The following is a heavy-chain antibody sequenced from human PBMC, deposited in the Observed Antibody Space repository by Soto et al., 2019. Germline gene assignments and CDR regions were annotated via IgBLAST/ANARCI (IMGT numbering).Heavy chain of an antibody. D-gene: IGHD1-7*01. V-gene: IGHV3-23*01. CDR2: SSATGAGT. CDR1: GFTFSSYG. Sequence: WWSLRLSCAASGFTFSSYGMTGFRQAPGKGLEWVSFSSATGAGTYYADSVKGRFTISRDNSKNTLYLQMTSLRADDTAVYYCAKDRRAGGNYGFYSDFWGQGALVTVSS. J-gene: IGHJ4*02. CDR3: AKDRRAGGNYGFYSDF.